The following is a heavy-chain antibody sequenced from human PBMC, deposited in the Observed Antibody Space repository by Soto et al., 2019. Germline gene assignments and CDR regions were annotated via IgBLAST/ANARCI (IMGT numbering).Heavy chain of an antibody. CDR2: IYYSGST. CDR3: ARRGTTVTTSDY. V-gene: IGHV4-39*01. CDR1: GGSISSSSYY. D-gene: IGHD4-17*01. J-gene: IGHJ4*02. Sequence: SETLSLTCTVSGGSISSSSYYWGWIRQPPGKGLEWIGSIYYSGSTYYNPSLKSRVTISVDTSKNQFSLKLSSVTAADTAVYHCARRGTTVTTSDYWGQGTLVTVSS.